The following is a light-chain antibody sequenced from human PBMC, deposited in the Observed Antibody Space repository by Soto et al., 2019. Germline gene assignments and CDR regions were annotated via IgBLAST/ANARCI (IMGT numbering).Light chain of an antibody. CDR2: DAS. Sequence: DIQMTQSPSSLSASVGDRVTITCQASQDISNYLNWYQQKPGKAPKLLIYDASNLETGVPSRFSGSGSGTDFTFTISSLQPEDIATYYCQQYDNLPITFGRGTRLVIK. J-gene: IGKJ5*01. CDR1: QDISNY. V-gene: IGKV1-33*01. CDR3: QQYDNLPIT.